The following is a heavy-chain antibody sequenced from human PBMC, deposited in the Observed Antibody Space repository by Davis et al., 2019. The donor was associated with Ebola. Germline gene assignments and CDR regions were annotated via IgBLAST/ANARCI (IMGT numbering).Heavy chain of an antibody. CDR3: ARGRAYCGGDCYSDFGY. Sequence: GESLKISCAASGFTFSSYELNWVRQAPGKGLEWVSYISSSGNTIYYADSVKGRFTISRDNAKNSLYLQMNSLRVEDTAVYYCARGRAYCGGDCYSDFGYWGQGTLVTVSS. CDR2: ISSSGNTI. CDR1: GFTFSSYE. V-gene: IGHV3-48*03. J-gene: IGHJ4*02. D-gene: IGHD2-21*02.